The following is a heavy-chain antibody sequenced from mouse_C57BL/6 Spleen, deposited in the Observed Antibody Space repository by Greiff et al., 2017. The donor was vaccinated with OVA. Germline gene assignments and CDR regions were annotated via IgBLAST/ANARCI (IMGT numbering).Heavy chain of an antibody. Sequence: QVQLQQSGAELVMPGASVKLSCKASGYTFTSYWMHWVKQRPGQGLEWIGEIDPSDSYTNYNQKFKGKSTLTVDKSSSTAYMQLSSLTSEDSAVYYCARRGAAQGVDYWGQGTTLTVSS. D-gene: IGHD3-2*02. J-gene: IGHJ2*01. CDR2: IDPSDSYT. V-gene: IGHV1-69*01. CDR1: GYTFTSYW. CDR3: ARRGAAQGVDY.